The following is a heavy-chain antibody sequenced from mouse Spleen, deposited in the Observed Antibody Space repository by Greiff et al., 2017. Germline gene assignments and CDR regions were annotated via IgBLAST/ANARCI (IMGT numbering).Heavy chain of an antibody. J-gene: IGHJ4*01. CDR1: GYAFTSYN. V-gene: IGHV1S135*01. CDR3: ARSITTVVGRDYYALDY. CDR2: IDPYNGGT. D-gene: IGHD1-1*01. Sequence: VQLQQSGPELVKPGASVKVSCKASGYAFTSYNMYWVKQSHGKSLEWIGYIDPYNGGTSYNQKFKGKATLTVDKSSSTAYMHLNSLTSEDSAVYYCARSITTVVGRDYYALDYWGQGTSVTVSS.